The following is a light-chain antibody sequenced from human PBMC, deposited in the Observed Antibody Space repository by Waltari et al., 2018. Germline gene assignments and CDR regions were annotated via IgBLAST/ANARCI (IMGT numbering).Light chain of an antibody. CDR2: DVI. Sequence: QSALTQPASVSGSPGQSIPISCAGTTSDIGNSNFVSWYQHHPGKAPKLLTYDVINRPSGVSNRFSGSKSGNTASLTISGLQAEDEAHYYCTSYTISSIWVFGGGTKLTVL. CDR3: TSYTISSIWV. V-gene: IGLV2-14*03. CDR1: TSDIGNSNF. J-gene: IGLJ3*02.